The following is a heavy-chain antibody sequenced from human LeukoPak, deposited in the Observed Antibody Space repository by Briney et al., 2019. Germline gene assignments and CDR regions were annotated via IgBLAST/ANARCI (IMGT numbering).Heavy chain of an antibody. CDR1: GGSISSYY. V-gene: IGHV4-4*07. D-gene: IGHD3-10*01. CDR2: IYTSGST. Sequence: SETLSLTCTVSGGSISSYYWSWIRQPAGKGLEWIGRIYTSGSTNYNPSLKSRVTMSVDTSKNQFSLKLSSVTAADTAVYYCARVGEGPLYYYYYMDVWGKGTTVTVSS. CDR3: ARVGEGPLYYYYYMDV. J-gene: IGHJ6*03.